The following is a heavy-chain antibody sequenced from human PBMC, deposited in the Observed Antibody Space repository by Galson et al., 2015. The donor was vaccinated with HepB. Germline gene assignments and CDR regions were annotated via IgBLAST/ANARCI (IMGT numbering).Heavy chain of an antibody. CDR1: GFTFSSYS. D-gene: IGHD3-22*01. J-gene: IGHJ4*02. V-gene: IGHV3-21*01. CDR2: ISSSSSYI. CDR3: ARGSRRVVVVITPDY. Sequence: SLRLSCAASGFTFSSYSMNWVRQAPGKGLEWVSSISSSSSYIYYADSVKGRFTISRDNAKNSLYLQMNSLRAEDTAVYYCARGSRRVVVVITPDYWGQGTLVTVSS.